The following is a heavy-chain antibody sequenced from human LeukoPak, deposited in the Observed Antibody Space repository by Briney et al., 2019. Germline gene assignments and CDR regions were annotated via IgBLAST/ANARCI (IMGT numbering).Heavy chain of an antibody. CDR3: ARDHGAVVTALIDF. CDR2: IYYSGST. D-gene: IGHD2-21*02. Sequence: SETLSLTCTVSGGSISSYYWSWIRQPPGKRLEWIGSIYYSGSTYYNPSLKSRVTISVDTSKNQFSLKLSSVTAAGTAVYYCARDHGAVVTALIDFWGQGTLVTVSS. V-gene: IGHV4-59*12. J-gene: IGHJ4*02. CDR1: GGSISSYY.